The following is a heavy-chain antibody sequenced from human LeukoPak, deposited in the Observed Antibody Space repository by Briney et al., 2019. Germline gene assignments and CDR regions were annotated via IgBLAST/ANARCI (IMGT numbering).Heavy chain of an antibody. CDR3: ASTPPRYLGYFDY. J-gene: IGHJ4*02. V-gene: IGHV3-53*01. Sequence: GGSLRLSCAASGFTVSYNYMSWVRQAPGKGLEWVSVIYSGGSTYYSDSVKGRFTISRDNSKNTLYFQMNSLRAEDTAVYYCASTPPRYLGYFDYWGQGTLVTVSS. CDR2: IYSGGST. CDR1: GFTVSYNY. D-gene: IGHD3-9*01.